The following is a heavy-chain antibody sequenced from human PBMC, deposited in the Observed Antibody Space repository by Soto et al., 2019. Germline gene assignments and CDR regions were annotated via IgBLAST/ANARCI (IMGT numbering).Heavy chain of an antibody. CDR1: GFTFSSYG. V-gene: IGHV3-30*18. CDR3: AKDPFGELLYGPDY. CDR2: ISFDGSNQ. D-gene: IGHD3-10*01. J-gene: IGHJ4*02. Sequence: GESLKISCAASGFTFSSYGMHWVRQAPGKGLEWVAVISFDGSNQYYADSVRGRFTISRDNSKNTLYLQMSRLRVEDTAVYYCAKDPFGELLYGPDYWGQGTLVTVSS.